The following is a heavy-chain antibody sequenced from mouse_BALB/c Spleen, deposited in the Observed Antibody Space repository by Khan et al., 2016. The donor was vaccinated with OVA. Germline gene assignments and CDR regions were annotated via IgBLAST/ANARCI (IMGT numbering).Heavy chain of an antibody. Sequence: VQLQQSGAELARPGASVKLSCKASGYTFTTYWMQWVKQRPGQGLEWIGTIYPGDGDTRYTQKFKGKATLTAAKSSSTAYMQLNSLASEDSAVYYCASYRYDYFDYWGQGTTLTVSS. J-gene: IGHJ2*01. CDR3: ASYRYDYFDY. V-gene: IGHV1-87*01. CDR2: IYPGDGDT. D-gene: IGHD2-14*01. CDR1: GYTFTTYW.